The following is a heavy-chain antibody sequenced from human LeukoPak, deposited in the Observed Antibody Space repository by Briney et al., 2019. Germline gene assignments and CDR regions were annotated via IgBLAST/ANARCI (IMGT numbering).Heavy chain of an antibody. J-gene: IGHJ4*02. D-gene: IGHD6-13*01. Sequence: GGSLRLSCAASGFTFSSYAMSWVRQAPGKGLEWVSAISGSGGSTYYADSVKGRFTISRDNSKNTLYLQRNSLRAEDTAVYYCAKDLYSSSGSYFDYWGQGTLVTVSS. CDR2: ISGSGGST. CDR3: AKDLYSSSGSYFDY. V-gene: IGHV3-23*01. CDR1: GFTFSSYA.